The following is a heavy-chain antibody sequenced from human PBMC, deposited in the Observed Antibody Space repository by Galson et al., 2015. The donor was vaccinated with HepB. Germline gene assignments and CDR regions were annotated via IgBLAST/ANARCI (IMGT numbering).Heavy chain of an antibody. D-gene: IGHD2-15*01. J-gene: IGHJ6*02. CDR3: AREADIVVVVAATEGGMDV. V-gene: IGHV3-33*01. CDR2: IWYDGSNK. CDR1: GFTFSSCG. Sequence: SLRLSCAASGFTFSSCGMHWVRQAPGKGLEWVAVIWYDGSNKYYADSVKGRFTISRDNSKNTLYLQMNSLRAEDTAVYYCAREADIVVVVAATEGGMDVWGQGTTVTVSS.